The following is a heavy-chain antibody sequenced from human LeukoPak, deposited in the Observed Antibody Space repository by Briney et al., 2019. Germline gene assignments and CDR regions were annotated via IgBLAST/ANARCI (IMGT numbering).Heavy chain of an antibody. J-gene: IGHJ6*03. CDR3: ATGGVPAAIFPSYYYYYMDV. Sequence: ASVKASCKVSGYTLTELSMHWVRQAPGKGLEWMGGFDPEDGETIYAQKFQGRVTMTEDTSTDTAYMELSSLRSEDTAVYYCATGGVPAAIFPSYYYYYMDVWGKGTTVTVSS. V-gene: IGHV1-24*01. CDR2: FDPEDGET. D-gene: IGHD2-2*01. CDR1: GYTLTELS.